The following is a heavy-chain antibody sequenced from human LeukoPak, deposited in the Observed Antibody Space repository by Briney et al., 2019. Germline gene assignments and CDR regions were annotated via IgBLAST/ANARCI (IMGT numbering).Heavy chain of an antibody. J-gene: IGHJ6*03. CDR3: ARDARIAAAYQPVGEDYMGV. Sequence: ASVKVSCKASGYTFTSCDINWVRQATGQGLEWMGWMNPNSGNTGYAQKFQGRVTMTRNTSISTAYMELSSLRSEDTAVYYCARDARIAAAYQPVGEDYMGVWGKGTTVTVSS. D-gene: IGHD6-13*01. CDR1: GYTFTSCD. CDR2: MNPNSGNT. V-gene: IGHV1-8*01.